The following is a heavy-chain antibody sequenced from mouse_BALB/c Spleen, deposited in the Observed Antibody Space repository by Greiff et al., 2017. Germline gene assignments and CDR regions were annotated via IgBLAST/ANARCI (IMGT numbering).Heavy chain of an antibody. V-gene: IGHV5-17*02. CDR2: ISSGSSTI. Sequence: EVQRVESGGGLVQPGGSRKLSCAASGFTFSSFGMHWVRQAPEKGLEWVAYISSGSSTIYYADTVKGRFTISRDNPKNTLFLQMTSLRSEDTAMYYCARSDYRYAWFAYWGQGTLVTVSA. CDR3: ARSDYRYAWFAY. CDR1: GFTFSSFG. D-gene: IGHD2-14*01. J-gene: IGHJ3*01.